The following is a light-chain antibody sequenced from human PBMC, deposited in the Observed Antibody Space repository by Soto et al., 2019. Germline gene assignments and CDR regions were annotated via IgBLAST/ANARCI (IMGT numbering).Light chain of an antibody. J-gene: IGLJ2*01. CDR1: RFNIGSNT. V-gene: IGLV1-44*01. CDR3: AAWDGSLNVVL. CDR2: SEN. Sequence: QSVLTQPPSASGTPGQRVTISCSGSRFNIGSNTVNWYQQLPGTAPKLLIYSENQRPSGVPDRFSGSKSGTSASLAISGLQSEDEADYYCAAWDGSLNVVLFGGGTQLTVL.